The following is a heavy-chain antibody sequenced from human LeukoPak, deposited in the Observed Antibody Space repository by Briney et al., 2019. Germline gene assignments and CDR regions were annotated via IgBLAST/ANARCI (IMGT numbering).Heavy chain of an antibody. CDR3: ARTLYSLWVVPAAIWYFDL. CDR2: IYYSGST. V-gene: IGHV4-59*08. CDR1: GGSISSYY. Sequence: PSETLPLTCTVSGGSISSYYWSWIRQPPGKGLEWIGYIYYSGSTNYNPSLKSRVTISVDTSKNQFSLKLSSVTAADTAVYYCARTLYSLWVVPAAIWYFDLWGRGTLVTVSS. D-gene: IGHD2-2*01. J-gene: IGHJ2*01.